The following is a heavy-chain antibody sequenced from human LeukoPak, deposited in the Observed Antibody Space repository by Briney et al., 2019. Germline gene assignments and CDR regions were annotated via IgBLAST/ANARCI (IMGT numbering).Heavy chain of an antibody. CDR1: GFTFSNAW. Sequence: GGSLRLSCAASGFTFSNAWMNWVRQPPGKGLEWVGRIKSKADGGITDNAEPVKGRFTFSRDDSKNTLYLQMNSLKTEDTAVYYCTTTYYYDSSPGSFDYWGQGTLVTVSS. V-gene: IGHV3-15*01. D-gene: IGHD3-22*01. CDR3: TTTYYYDSSPGSFDY. J-gene: IGHJ4*02. CDR2: IKSKADGGIT.